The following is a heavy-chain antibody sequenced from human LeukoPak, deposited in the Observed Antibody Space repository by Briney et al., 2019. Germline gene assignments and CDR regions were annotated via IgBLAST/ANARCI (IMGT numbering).Heavy chain of an antibody. CDR1: GFTFSSYA. Sequence: GGSLRLSCAASGFTFSSYAMSWVRQAPGKGLEWVSAISGSGGSTYYADSVKGRFTISRDTSKNTLYLQMNSLRAEDTAVYYCAKRITMIVVVISPFDYWGQGTLVTVSS. CDR3: AKRITMIVVVISPFDY. V-gene: IGHV3-23*01. CDR2: ISGSGGST. J-gene: IGHJ4*02. D-gene: IGHD3-22*01.